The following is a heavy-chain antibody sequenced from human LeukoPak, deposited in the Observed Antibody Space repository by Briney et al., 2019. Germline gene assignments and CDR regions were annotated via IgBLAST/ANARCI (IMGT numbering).Heavy chain of an antibody. V-gene: IGHV3-23*01. J-gene: IGHJ4*02. Sequence: GGSLRLSCAASGFPFSTYAMTWVRQAPGKGLEWVSVISGSGGTTYYADSVKGRFTISRDNSKNTLYLQMNSLRAEDTAVYYCAKVQYCYDTSGYDYWGQGTLVTVSS. CDR3: AKVQYCYDTSGYDY. CDR2: ISGSGGTT. D-gene: IGHD3-22*01. CDR1: GFPFSTYA.